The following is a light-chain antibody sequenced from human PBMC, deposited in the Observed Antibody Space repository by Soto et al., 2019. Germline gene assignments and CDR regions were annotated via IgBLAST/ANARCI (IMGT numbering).Light chain of an antibody. CDR2: EVS. CDR3: SSYSSGTSLCV. CDR1: SSDVGGYNY. J-gene: IGLJ1*01. Sequence: QSVLTQPASVSGSPGPSITISCTGTSSDVGGYNYVSWYQQHPGKAPKLMIYEVSYRPSGVSNRFSGSKSGNRASLTISGLQADDEADYYCSSYSSGTSLCVFGTGTKLTVL. V-gene: IGLV2-14*01.